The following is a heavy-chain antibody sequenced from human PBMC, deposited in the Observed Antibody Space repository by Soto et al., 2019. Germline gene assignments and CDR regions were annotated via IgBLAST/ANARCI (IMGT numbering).Heavy chain of an antibody. D-gene: IGHD3-22*01. CDR1: GFTFSSHA. J-gene: IGHJ1*01. Sequence: EVQLLESGGGLVQPGGSLRLSCAASGFTFSSHAMIWVRQAPGKGLEWVSAISGSGGSTYYADSVKGRFTISRDNSKNTLYLQMNSLRAEDTAVYYCAKDHYYDSSGYHGYFQHWGQGTLVTVSS. V-gene: IGHV3-23*01. CDR3: AKDHYYDSSGYHGYFQH. CDR2: ISGSGGST.